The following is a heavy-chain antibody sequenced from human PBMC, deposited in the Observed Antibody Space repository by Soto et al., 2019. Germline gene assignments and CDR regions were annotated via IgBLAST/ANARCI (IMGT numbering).Heavy chain of an antibody. CDR3: ATSGYSYGPNPLLY. D-gene: IGHD5-18*01. CDR2: IYYSGST. J-gene: IGHJ4*02. CDR1: GGSISSGGYY. V-gene: IGHV4-31*03. Sequence: QVQLQESGPGLVKPSQTLSLTCTVSGGSISSGGYYWSWIRQHPGKGLGWIGYIYYSGSTYYNPSLKSRVTISVATSKNQFSLKLSSVTAADTAVYYCATSGYSYGPNPLLYWGQGTLVTVSS.